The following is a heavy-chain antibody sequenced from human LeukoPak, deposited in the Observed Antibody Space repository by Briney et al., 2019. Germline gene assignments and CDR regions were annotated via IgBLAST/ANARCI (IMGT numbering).Heavy chain of an antibody. V-gene: IGHV3-20*04. J-gene: IGHJ4*02. CDR2: INWNGGST. D-gene: IGHD6-13*01. Sequence: GSLRLSCPASGFTFDDYGMSWVRQAPGKGLEWVSGINWNGGSTGYADSVKGRFTISRDNAKNSLYLQMNSLRAEDTALYYCARGHIAEGPFDYWGQGTLVTVSS. CDR1: GFTFDDYG. CDR3: ARGHIAEGPFDY.